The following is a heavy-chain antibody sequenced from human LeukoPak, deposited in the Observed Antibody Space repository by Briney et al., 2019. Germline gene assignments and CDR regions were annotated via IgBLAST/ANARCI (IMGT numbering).Heavy chain of an antibody. V-gene: IGHV4-61*02. CDR1: GGSISSGSYY. CDR3: ARNEVVTDLDAFDI. D-gene: IGHD2-21*02. J-gene: IGHJ3*02. Sequence: SETLSLTCTVSGGSISSGSYYWSWIRQPAGKGLEWIGRIYTSGSTNYNPSLKSRVTISVDTSKNQFSLKLSSVTAADTAVYYCARNEVVTDLDAFDIWGQGTMVTVSS. CDR2: IYTSGST.